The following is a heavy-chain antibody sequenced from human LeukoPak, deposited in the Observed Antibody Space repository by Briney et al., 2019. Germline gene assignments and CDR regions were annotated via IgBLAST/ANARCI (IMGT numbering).Heavy chain of an antibody. CDR2: ISSSGRTI. J-gene: IGHJ2*01. D-gene: IGHD6-13*01. CDR1: GFTFSSYA. Sequence: PGGSLRLSCAASGFTFSSYAMNWVRQAPGKGLEWVSYISSSGRTIYYADSVKGRFTISRDNAKNSLYLQMNSLRAEDTAVYYCARAGIAATGHWYFDLWGRGTLVTVSS. V-gene: IGHV3-48*03. CDR3: ARAGIAATGHWYFDL.